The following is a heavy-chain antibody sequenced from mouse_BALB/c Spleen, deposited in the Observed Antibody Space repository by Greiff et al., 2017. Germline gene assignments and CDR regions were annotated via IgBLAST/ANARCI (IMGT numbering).Heavy chain of an antibody. D-gene: IGHD3-2*01. CDR1: GFTFSDYY. Sequence: EVQGVESGGGLVKPGGSLKLSCAASGFTFSDYYMYWVRQTPEKRLEWVATISDGGSYTYYPDSVKGRFTISRDNAKNNLYLQMSSLKSEDTAMYYCASTARATGAMDYWGQGTSVTVSS. CDR3: ASTARATGAMDY. J-gene: IGHJ4*01. V-gene: IGHV5-4*02. CDR2: ISDGGSYT.